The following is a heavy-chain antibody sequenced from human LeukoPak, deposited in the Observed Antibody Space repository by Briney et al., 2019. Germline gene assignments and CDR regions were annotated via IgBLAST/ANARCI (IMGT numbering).Heavy chain of an antibody. CDR3: ARVRMDDSTPPLAD. D-gene: IGHD3-22*01. J-gene: IGHJ4*02. CDR1: GGSISSSSYY. V-gene: IGHV4-39*01. CDR2: IYYSGST. Sequence: SETLSLTCTVSGGSISSSSYYWGWIRQPPGKGLEWIGSIYYSGSTYYNPSLKSRVTISVDTSKNQFSLKLSSVTAADTAVYYCARVRMDDSTPPLADWGQGTLVTVSS.